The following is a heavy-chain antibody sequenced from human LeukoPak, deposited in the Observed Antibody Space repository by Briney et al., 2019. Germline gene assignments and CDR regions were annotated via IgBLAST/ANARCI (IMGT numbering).Heavy chain of an antibody. CDR3: ARDRTVRGVRYGMDV. J-gene: IGHJ6*02. D-gene: IGHD3-10*01. CDR1: GFTFSSYD. Sequence: PGGSLRLSCAASGFTFSSYDMHWVPQATGKGLEWVSGIGAAGDTYHPGSGKGGVTISRENAKSSLYLQMNSLRAGDTAVYYCARDRTVRGVRYGMDVWGQGTTVTVSS. V-gene: IGHV3-13*01. CDR2: IGAAGDT.